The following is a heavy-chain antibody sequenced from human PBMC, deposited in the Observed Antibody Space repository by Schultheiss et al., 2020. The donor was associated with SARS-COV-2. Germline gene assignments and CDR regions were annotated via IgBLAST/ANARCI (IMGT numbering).Heavy chain of an antibody. D-gene: IGHD1-26*01. CDR2: ISGSGGST. Sequence: GESLKISCAASGFTFSSYGMHWVRQAPGKGLEWVSAISGSGGSTYYADSVKGRFTISRDNSKNTLYLQMNSLRAEDTAVYYCARRIRVVRRGAHVDYWGQGTLVTVSS. V-gene: IGHV3-23*01. CDR1: GFTFSSYG. J-gene: IGHJ4*02. CDR3: ARRIRVVRRGAHVDY.